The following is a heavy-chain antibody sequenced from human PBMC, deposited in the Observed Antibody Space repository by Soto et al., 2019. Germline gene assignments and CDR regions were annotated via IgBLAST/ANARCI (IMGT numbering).Heavy chain of an antibody. V-gene: IGHV1-69*06. CDR1: GGTFSSYA. Sequence: GASVKVPCKASGGTFSSYAISWVLQAPGQGLEWMGGIIPIFGTANYAQKFQGRVTITADKSTSTAYMELSSLRSEATAVYYCARADVAARPPSVIYYYYGMDVWGQGTTVTVSS. D-gene: IGHD6-6*01. CDR3: ARADVAARPPSVIYYYYGMDV. CDR2: IIPIFGTA. J-gene: IGHJ6*02.